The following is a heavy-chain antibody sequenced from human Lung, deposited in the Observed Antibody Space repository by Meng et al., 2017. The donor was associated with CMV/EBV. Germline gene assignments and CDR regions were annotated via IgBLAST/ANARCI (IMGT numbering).Heavy chain of an antibody. CDR2: FDVENDEI. D-gene: IGHD2-2*01. V-gene: IGHV1-24*01. CDR3: ATGKYCGATSCEGSDTFEI. J-gene: IGHJ3*02. CDR1: GYTLTEVS. Sequence: ASXXVSXKVSGYTLTEVSRHWVRQAPGKGLEWMGGFDVENDEIIYAQKFQGRVTMTEDTSRDTAYMELSSLRSEDTAVYYCATGKYCGATSCEGSDTFEIWXQGTMVTVSS.